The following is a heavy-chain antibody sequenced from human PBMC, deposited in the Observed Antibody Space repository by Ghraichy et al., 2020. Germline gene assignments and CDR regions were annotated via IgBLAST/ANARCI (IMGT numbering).Heavy chain of an antibody. D-gene: IGHD2-15*01. J-gene: IGHJ4*02. CDR1: GFTFSSYS. CDR3: ARGDCSGGSCHSPDY. CDR2: LSTSSTYI. Sequence: GGSLSLSCAASGFTFSSYSMNWVRQAPGKGLEWVSSLSTSSTYIYYAESVKGRFTISRDNAKNSLYLQMNSLRAEDTAVYYCARGDCSGGSCHSPDYWGQGTLITVSS. V-gene: IGHV3-21*01.